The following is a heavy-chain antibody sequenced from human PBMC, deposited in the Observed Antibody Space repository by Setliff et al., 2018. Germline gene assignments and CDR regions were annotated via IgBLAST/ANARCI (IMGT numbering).Heavy chain of an antibody. Sequence: PGGSLRLSCAASGFTFSSFAMSWVRQAPGKRLEWVSIINVGGTNTYYRDSVKGRFTISRDNSKSTLYLQMNSLRAEDTAIYFCAGQGPIFGSGLIPGFDQWGQGTMVTVSS. CDR3: AGQGPIFGSGLIPGFDQ. D-gene: IGHD3-3*01. V-gene: IGHV3-23*01. J-gene: IGHJ4*02. CDR2: INVGGTNT. CDR1: GFTFSSFA.